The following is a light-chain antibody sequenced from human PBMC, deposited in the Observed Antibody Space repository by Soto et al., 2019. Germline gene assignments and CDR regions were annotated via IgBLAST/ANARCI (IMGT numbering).Light chain of an antibody. CDR3: QQRSNWRALT. CDR2: DAS. J-gene: IGKJ4*01. CDR1: QSVSSY. Sequence: EIVLTQSPATLSLSPGERATLSCRASQSVSSYLAWYQQKPGQAARLLIYDASYRATGIPARFSGSGSGTDFTLTISSLEPEDFAVYYCQQRSNWRALTFGGGTKVEIK. V-gene: IGKV3-11*01.